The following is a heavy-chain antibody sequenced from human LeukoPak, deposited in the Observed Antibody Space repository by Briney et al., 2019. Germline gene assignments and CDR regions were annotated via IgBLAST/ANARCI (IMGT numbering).Heavy chain of an antibody. CDR2: AYYTGSA. Sequence: PSETLSLTCTVSGGSIISDSYYWAWIRQPPGKGLEWIGSAYYTGSAYYNPSLKSRVTISVDTSKNQFSLKLSSVTAADTAVYYCARGSPPDYCSSTSCYDDYWGQGTLVTVSS. D-gene: IGHD2-2*01. CDR3: ARGSPPDYCSSTSCYDDY. J-gene: IGHJ4*02. V-gene: IGHV4-39*07. CDR1: GGSIISDSYY.